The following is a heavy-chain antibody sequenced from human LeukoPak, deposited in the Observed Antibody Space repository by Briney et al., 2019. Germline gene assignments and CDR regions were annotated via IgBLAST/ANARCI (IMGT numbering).Heavy chain of an antibody. V-gene: IGHV3-21*01. CDR1: GFTFSSYS. Sequence: GGSLRLXCAASGFTFSSYSMNWVRQAPGKGLEWVSSISSSSYIYYADSVKGRFTISRDNAKNSLYLQMNSLRAEDTAVYYCARDDSVGVFDYWGQGTLVTVSS. CDR2: ISSSSYI. CDR3: ARDDSVGVFDY. J-gene: IGHJ4*02. D-gene: IGHD2-21*01.